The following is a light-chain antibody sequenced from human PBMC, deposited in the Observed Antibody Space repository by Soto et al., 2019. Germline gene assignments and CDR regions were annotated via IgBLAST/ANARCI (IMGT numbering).Light chain of an antibody. Sequence: DVVMPQSPLTLPVTPGEPASISCGSSQTLLHTDGYNYLDWYVQKPGQSPQLLIYLGSNRASGVPDRFSGSGSGTDFTLKITRVETEDVGVYYCMQSLQTPPTFGQGTKVEIK. CDR2: LGS. CDR1: QTLLHTDGYNY. V-gene: IGKV2-28*01. J-gene: IGKJ1*01. CDR3: MQSLQTPPT.